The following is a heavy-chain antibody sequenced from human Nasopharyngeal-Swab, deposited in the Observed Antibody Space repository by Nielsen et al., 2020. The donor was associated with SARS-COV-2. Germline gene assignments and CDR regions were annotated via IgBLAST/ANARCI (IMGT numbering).Heavy chain of an antibody. CDR2: IYDGWST. D-gene: IGHD5-12*01. Sequence: SETLSLTCTVSGGSISSSNYYWGWIRQSPGKGLECIGSIYDGWSTYYNPSLNSRVTITVDTSKNHFSLRLSSVTAADTAVYYCAREPLVDGLDDYWGQGTLVTVSS. J-gene: IGHJ4*02. V-gene: IGHV4-39*02. CDR1: GGSISSSNYY. CDR3: AREPLVDGLDDY.